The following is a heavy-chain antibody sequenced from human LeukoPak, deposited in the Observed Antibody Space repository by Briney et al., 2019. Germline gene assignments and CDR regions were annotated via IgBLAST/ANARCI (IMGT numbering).Heavy chain of an antibody. V-gene: IGHV3-53*01. CDR3: AREGITGTTSPYFDY. CDR2: IYSGGST. Sequence: QAGGSLRLSCAASGFTVSSKYMSWVRQAPGKGLEWVSVIYSGGSTYYADSVKGRFTISRDNSKNTPYLQMNSLRAEDTAVYSCAREGITGTTSPYFDYWGQGTLVTVSS. J-gene: IGHJ4*02. D-gene: IGHD1-20*01. CDR1: GFTVSSKY.